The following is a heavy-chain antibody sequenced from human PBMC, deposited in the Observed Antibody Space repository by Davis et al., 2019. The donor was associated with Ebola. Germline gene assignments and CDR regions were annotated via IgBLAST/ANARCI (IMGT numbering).Heavy chain of an antibody. V-gene: IGHV1-18*04. CDR2: ISSYNGDT. J-gene: IGHJ6*02. CDR3: AREVYDASRVMDV. Sequence: AASVKVSCKTSGYIFSNYGINWVRQAPGQGLEWMGWISSYNGDTNYAQNFQGRVTMTRDTSTSTVYMELSSLRSEDTAVYYCAREVYDASRVMDVWGQGTTVTVSS. D-gene: IGHD5/OR15-5a*01. CDR1: GYIFSNYG.